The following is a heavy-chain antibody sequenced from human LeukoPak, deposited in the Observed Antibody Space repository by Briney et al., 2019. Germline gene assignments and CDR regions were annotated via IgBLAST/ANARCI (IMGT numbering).Heavy chain of an antibody. V-gene: IGHV3-48*03. CDR2: ISSSGSTI. D-gene: IGHD5-18*01. J-gene: IGHJ4*02. CDR3: AGRRAYSYHIDY. CDR1: GFTFSSYE. Sequence: QTGGSLRLSCAASGFTFSSYEMNWVRQAPGKELEWVSYISSSGSTIYYADSVKGRFTISRDNAKNSLYLQMNSLRAEDTAVYYCAGRRAYSYHIDYWGQGTLVTVSS.